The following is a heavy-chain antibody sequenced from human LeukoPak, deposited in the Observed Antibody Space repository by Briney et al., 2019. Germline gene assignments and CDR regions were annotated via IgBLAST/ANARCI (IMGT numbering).Heavy chain of an antibody. Sequence: GRSLRLSCAASGFIFSNYAMHWVRQAPGKGLEWVALISSDGSKIYYADSVKGRFTISRDNSRNTLYLQMNSLRSEDTAVHYCASEWFGELLSGWFDPWGQGTLVTVSS. CDR3: ASEWFGELLSGWFDP. D-gene: IGHD3-10*01. J-gene: IGHJ5*02. CDR1: GFIFSNYA. V-gene: IGHV3-30*04. CDR2: ISSDGSKI.